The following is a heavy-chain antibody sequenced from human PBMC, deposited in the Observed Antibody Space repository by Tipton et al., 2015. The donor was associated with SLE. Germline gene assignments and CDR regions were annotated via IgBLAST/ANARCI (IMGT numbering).Heavy chain of an antibody. CDR2: IYASGST. D-gene: IGHD2-15*01. CDR3: ARHFGWSFDV. CDR1: GDSINSGSYY. J-gene: IGHJ3*01. V-gene: IGHV4-61*02. Sequence: TLSLTCTVSGDSINSGSYYWSWIRQAAGKGLEWIGRIYASGSTSSNPSLKSRVTISVDTSKTQFSLKLSSVTAADTAVYYCARHFGWSFDVWGQGTMVTVSS.